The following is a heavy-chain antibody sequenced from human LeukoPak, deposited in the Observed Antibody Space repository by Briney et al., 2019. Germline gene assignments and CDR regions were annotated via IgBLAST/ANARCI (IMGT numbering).Heavy chain of an antibody. CDR1: GYTFTGYY. Sequence: ASVKVSCKASGYTFTGYYMHWVRQAPGQGLEWMGRIIPILGIANYAQKFQGRVTITADKSTSTAYMELSSLRSEDTAVYYCARDLPGDRDAFDIWGQGTMVTVSS. CDR3: ARDLPGDRDAFDI. V-gene: IGHV1-69*04. D-gene: IGHD1-1*01. CDR2: IIPILGIA. J-gene: IGHJ3*02.